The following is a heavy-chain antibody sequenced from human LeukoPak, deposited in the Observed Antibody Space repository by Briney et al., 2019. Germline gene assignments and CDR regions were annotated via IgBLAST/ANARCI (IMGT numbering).Heavy chain of an antibody. V-gene: IGHV3-23*01. D-gene: IGHD3-10*01. CDR3: AKGGDYYGSGSYVDY. CDR2: ISGSGGST. CDR1: GFTFSSYA. J-gene: IGHJ4*02. Sequence: GGSLRLSRAASGFTFSSYAMSWVRQAPGKGLEWVSAISGSGGSTYYADSVKGRFTISRDNSKNTLYLQMNSLRAEDTAVYYCAKGGDYYGSGSYVDYWGQGTLVTVSS.